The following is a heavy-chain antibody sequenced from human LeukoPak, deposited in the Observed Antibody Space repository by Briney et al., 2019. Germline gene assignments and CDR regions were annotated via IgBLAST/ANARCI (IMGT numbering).Heavy chain of an antibody. CDR1: GGSVSSGAYY. CDR2: IYFVGST. D-gene: IGHD6-13*01. Sequence: SETLSLTCTVSGGSVSSGAYYWSWIRQPPEKGLEWLGYIYFVGSTDYNPSLKSRVTMSVDTSRNQFSLKLSSVTAADTAVYYCARVSSSRPYFFDFWGQGTLVTVSS. CDR3: ARVSSSRPYFFDF. V-gene: IGHV4-61*08. J-gene: IGHJ4*02.